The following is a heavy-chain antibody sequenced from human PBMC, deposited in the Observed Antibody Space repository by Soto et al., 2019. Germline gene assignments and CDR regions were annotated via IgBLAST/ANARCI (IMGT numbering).Heavy chain of an antibody. CDR2: IIPILGIA. J-gene: IGHJ3*02. CDR1: GGTFSSYT. V-gene: IGHV1-69*02. CDR3: ARGGITGALGAFDI. D-gene: IGHD7-27*01. Sequence: QVQLVQSGAEVKKPGSSVKVSCKASGGTFSSYTISWVRQAPGQGLEWMGRIIPILGIANYAQKFQGRVRIMADKSTSTAYMELSRLGSEDTAVYYWARGGITGALGAFDIWGQGTMVTVSS.